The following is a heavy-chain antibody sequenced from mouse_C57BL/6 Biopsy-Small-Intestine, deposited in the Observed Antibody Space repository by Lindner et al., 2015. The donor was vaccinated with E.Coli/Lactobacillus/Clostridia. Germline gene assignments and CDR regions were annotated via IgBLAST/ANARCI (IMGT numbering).Heavy chain of an antibody. Sequence: VQLQESGAELVRPGTSVKVSCTASGYAFTNYLIEWVKQRPGQGLEWIGLINPGSGGTNYNEKFKGKATLTADKSSSTAYMQLSSLTSEDSTVYFCARQTRDYWGQGTTLTVFS. CDR1: GYAFTNYL. J-gene: IGHJ2*01. CDR3: ARQTRDY. V-gene: IGHV1-54*01. CDR2: INPGSGGT.